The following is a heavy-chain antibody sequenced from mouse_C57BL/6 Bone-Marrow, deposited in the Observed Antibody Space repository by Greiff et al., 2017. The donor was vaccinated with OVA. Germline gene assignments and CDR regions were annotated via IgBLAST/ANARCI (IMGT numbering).Heavy chain of an antibody. CDR3: ARLDYYGSSDWYFDV. CDR1: GYTFTDYY. CDR2: IYPGSGNT. D-gene: IGHD1-1*01. V-gene: IGHV1-76*01. Sequence: QVHVKQSGAELVRPGASVKLSCKASGYTFTDYYINWVKQRPGQGLDWIARIYPGSGNTYYNEKFKGKATRTAEQSSNNAYMQLISLTSEDSAVYFWARLDYYGSSDWYFDVWGTGTTVTVSS. J-gene: IGHJ1*03.